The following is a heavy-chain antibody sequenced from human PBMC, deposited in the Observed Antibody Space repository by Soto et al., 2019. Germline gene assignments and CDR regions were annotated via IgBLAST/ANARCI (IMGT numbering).Heavy chain of an antibody. D-gene: IGHD6-6*01. Sequence: QVQLVESGGGVVQPGRSLRLSCAASGFTFSSYAMHWVRQAPGKGLEWVAVISYDGSNKYYADSVKGRFTISRDNSKNTLYLQMNSLRAEDTAVYYCASRPKLGHIDYWGQGTLVTVSS. V-gene: IGHV3-30-3*01. CDR1: GFTFSSYA. CDR2: ISYDGSNK. J-gene: IGHJ4*02. CDR3: ASRPKLGHIDY.